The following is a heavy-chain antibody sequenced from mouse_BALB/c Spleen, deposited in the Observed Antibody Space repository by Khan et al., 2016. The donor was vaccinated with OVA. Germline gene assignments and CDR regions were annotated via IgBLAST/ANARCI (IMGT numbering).Heavy chain of an antibody. CDR2: ISIYYDNT. V-gene: IGHV1S137*01. CDR1: GYTFTDYA. Sequence: VQLQQSGPELVRPGESVKISCKGSGYTFTDYAMHWVKQSHAKSLEWIGVISIYYDNTNYNQKFKGKATMTVDKSSSTAYMELARLTSEDSAIYDSAREGQWLRRGGGNSDYWGQGTTLTVSS. CDR3: AREGQWLRRGGGNSDY. D-gene: IGHD2-2*01. J-gene: IGHJ2*01.